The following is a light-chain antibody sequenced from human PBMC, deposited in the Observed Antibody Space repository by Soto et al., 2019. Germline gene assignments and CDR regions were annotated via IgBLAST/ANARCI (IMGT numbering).Light chain of an antibody. J-gene: IGKJ5*01. V-gene: IGKV1-5*01. CDR2: DAS. Sequence: DIQLTQSPPSLSASVGDRVTITCRASQTISPFLNWYQCKPGKAPTLLIYDASTLERGVPSRFSGTGSGTEFTLSIDSLQPDDFATYYCQQYHTSSITFGQGTRLEIK. CDR3: QQYHTSSIT. CDR1: QTISPF.